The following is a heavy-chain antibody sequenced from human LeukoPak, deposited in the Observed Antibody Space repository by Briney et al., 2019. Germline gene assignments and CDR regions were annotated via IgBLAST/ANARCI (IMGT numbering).Heavy chain of an antibody. Sequence: GGSLRLSCAASGFNFRTYTMNWVRQAPGKGLEWVSSISSSSSYIYYADSVKGRFTISRDNAKNSLYLQMNSLRAEDTAVYYCARALNTGIAAAGPPGYFDYWGQGTLVTVSS. D-gene: IGHD6-13*01. J-gene: IGHJ4*02. CDR2: ISSSSSYI. V-gene: IGHV3-21*01. CDR1: GFNFRTYT. CDR3: ARALNTGIAAAGPPGYFDY.